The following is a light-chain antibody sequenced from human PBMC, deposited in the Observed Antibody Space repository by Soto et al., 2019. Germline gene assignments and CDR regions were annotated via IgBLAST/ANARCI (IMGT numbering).Light chain of an antibody. CDR1: QSVRNSY. V-gene: IGKV3-20*01. J-gene: IGKJ2*01. CDR3: QQYCSSPYT. Sequence: EILLTQSPGTLSLSPGERATLSCRASQSVRNSYLAWYQQKPGQAPRLLIYGASGRATGIPDRFSGSGSGTDFTLTISRLEPEDFAVYYFQQYCSSPYTFGQGPKLEI. CDR2: GAS.